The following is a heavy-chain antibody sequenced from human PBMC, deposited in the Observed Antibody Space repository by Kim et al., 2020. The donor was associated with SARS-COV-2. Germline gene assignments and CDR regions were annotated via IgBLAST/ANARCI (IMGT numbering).Heavy chain of an antibody. V-gene: IGHV3-7*01. Sequence: GGSLRLSCAASGFTFSSYWMSWVRQAPGKGLEWVANIKQDGSEKYYVDSVKGRFTISRDNAKNSLYLQMNSLRAEDTAVYYCARDRARVHYYGSGSYTDYYYGMDVWGQGTTVTVSS. J-gene: IGHJ6*02. D-gene: IGHD3-10*01. CDR3: ARDRARVHYYGSGSYTDYYYGMDV. CDR2: IKQDGSEK. CDR1: GFTFSSYW.